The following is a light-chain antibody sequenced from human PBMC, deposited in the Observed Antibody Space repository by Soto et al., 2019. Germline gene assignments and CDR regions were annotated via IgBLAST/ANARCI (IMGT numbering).Light chain of an antibody. J-gene: IGKJ4*01. CDR2: GAS. CDR3: QQRSNPLT. V-gene: IGKV3-15*01. CDR1: QSVSSN. Sequence: EIVMTQSPATLSVSPGERATLSCRASQSVSSNLAWYQQKPGQAPTLVIYGASTRATGIPARFSGSGSGTEFTLTISSLEPEDFAVYYCQQRSNPLTFGGGTKVDIK.